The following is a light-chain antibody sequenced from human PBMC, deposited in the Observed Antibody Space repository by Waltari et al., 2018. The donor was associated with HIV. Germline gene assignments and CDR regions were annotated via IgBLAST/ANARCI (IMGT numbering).Light chain of an antibody. V-gene: IGLV2-8*01. CDR3: NSRDRSGGHLV. Sequence: QSALTQPPSASGSLGQSVTISCTGSSSDVGRYDYVSWYQQHPGKAPKLLIFEVNKRPSGVPDRFSGSKSGNTASLTVSGLQAEDEADYYCNSRDRSGGHLVFGGGTKLSVL. J-gene: IGLJ3*02. CDR1: SSDVGRYDY. CDR2: EVN.